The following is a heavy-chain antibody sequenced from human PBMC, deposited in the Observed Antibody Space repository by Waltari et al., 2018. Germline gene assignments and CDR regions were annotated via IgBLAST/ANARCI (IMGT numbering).Heavy chain of an antibody. D-gene: IGHD3-3*01. CDR3: ARGKASYDFWSGYYPYYFDY. Sequence: QVQLVQSGAEVKKPGSSVKVSCKASGGTFSSYAISWVRQAPGQGMEWMGGIIPIFGTANYAQKFQGRVTITADESTSTAYMELSSLRSEDTAVYYCARGKASYDFWSGYYPYYFDYWGQGTLVTVSS. CDR1: GGTFSSYA. J-gene: IGHJ4*02. V-gene: IGHV1-69*12. CDR2: IIPIFGTA.